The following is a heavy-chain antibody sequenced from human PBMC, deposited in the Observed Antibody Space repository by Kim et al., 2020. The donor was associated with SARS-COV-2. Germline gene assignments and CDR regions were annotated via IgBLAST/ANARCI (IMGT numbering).Heavy chain of an antibody. J-gene: IGHJ4*02. CDR3: AKTGGNYFGYFDS. CDR1: GFTFSSYG. V-gene: IGHV3-30*18. D-gene: IGHD1-7*01. CDR2: ISYDGDNK. Sequence: GGSLRLSCAASGFTFSSYGMHWVRQAPAKGLEWVGVISYDGDNKYYADSVRGRFTISRDNSKNTLYLQMNSLRPEDTAVYYCAKTGGNYFGYFDSWGQGTLVTVSS.